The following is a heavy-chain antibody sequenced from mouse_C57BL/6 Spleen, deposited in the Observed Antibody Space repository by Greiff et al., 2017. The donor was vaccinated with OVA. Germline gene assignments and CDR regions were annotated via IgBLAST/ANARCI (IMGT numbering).Heavy chain of an antibody. CDR2: ISDGGSYT. J-gene: IGHJ2*01. CDR1: GFTFSSYA. Sequence: EVKLVESGGGLVKPGGSLKLSCAASGFTFSSYAMSWVRQTPEKRLEWVATISDGGSYTYYPDNVKGRFTISRDNAKNNLYLQMSHLKSEDTAMYYCARDRTYYSNYGDYFDYWGQGTTLTVSS. CDR3: ARDRTYYSNYGDYFDY. V-gene: IGHV5-4*01. D-gene: IGHD2-5*01.